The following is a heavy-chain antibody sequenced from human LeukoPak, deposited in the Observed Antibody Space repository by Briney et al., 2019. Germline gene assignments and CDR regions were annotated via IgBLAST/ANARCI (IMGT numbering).Heavy chain of an antibody. J-gene: IGHJ5*02. CDR3: ARAGGSYYPIMYNWFDP. CDR2: IYYSGST. D-gene: IGHD3-10*01. CDR1: GGSISSYC. V-gene: IGHV4-59*01. Sequence: PSGTLSLTCTVSGGSISSYCWSWIRQPPGKGLEWIGYIYYSGSTNYNPSLKSRVTISVDTSKNQFSLKLSSVTAADTAVYYCARAGGSYYPIMYNWFDPWGQGTLVTVSS.